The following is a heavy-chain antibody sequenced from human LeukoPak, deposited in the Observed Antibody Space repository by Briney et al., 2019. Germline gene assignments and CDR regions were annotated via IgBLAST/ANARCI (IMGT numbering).Heavy chain of an antibody. D-gene: IGHD3-3*01. Sequence: GGSLRLSCAASGFSFGSYGLSWVRQAPGKGPQWVSYISGNGGTTHYADSVEGRFTISRDNAKNSLYLQMNSLRAEDTAVYYCAKGYYDFWSGHGYYMDVWGQGTTVTVSS. V-gene: IGHV3-48*04. J-gene: IGHJ6*03. CDR1: GFSFGSYG. CDR2: ISGNGGTT. CDR3: AKGYYDFWSGHGYYMDV.